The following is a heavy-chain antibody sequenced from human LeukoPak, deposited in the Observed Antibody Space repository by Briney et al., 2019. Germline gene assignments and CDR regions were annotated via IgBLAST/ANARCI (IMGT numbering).Heavy chain of an antibody. V-gene: IGHV1-2*02. CDR3: ARPDYDILTGYYGWNWFDA. J-gene: IGHJ5*02. Sequence: ASVKVSCKASGYTFTGYYMHWVRQAPGQGLEWMGWINPNSGGTNYAQKFQGRVTMTRATSISTAYMELSRLRSDDTAVYYCARPDYDILTGYYGWNWFDAWGQGTPVTVSS. D-gene: IGHD3-9*01. CDR1: GYTFTGYY. CDR2: INPNSGGT.